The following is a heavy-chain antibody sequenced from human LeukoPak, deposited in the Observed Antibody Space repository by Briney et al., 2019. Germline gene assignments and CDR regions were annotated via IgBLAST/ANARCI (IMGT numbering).Heavy chain of an antibody. CDR1: GGSFSGYY. V-gene: IGHV4-34*01. CDR2: INHSGST. CDR3: TRLGFCHSSRCLPDY. Sequence: PSETLCLTCAVYGGSFSGYYWSWIRQPPGKGLEWIGEINHSGSTNYNPSLKSRVTISVDTSKNQFSLKLSSVTAADTALYYCTRLGFCHSSRCLPDYWGQGTLVTVSS. D-gene: IGHD2-15*01. J-gene: IGHJ4*02.